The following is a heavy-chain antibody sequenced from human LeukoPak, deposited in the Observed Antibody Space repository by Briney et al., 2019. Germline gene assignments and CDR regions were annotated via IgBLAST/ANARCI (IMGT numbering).Heavy chain of an antibody. D-gene: IGHD3-10*01. CDR3: AKYYGSGISPVEY. CDR1: GGSINSGSYY. J-gene: IGHJ4*02. V-gene: IGHV4-39*07. CDR2: IYYSGST. Sequence: SETLSLTCTVSGGSINSGSYYWSWIRQPAGKGLEWIGSIYYSGSTYYNPSLKSRVTISVDTSKNQFSLKLSSVTAADTAVYYCAKYYGSGISPVEYWGQGTLVTVSS.